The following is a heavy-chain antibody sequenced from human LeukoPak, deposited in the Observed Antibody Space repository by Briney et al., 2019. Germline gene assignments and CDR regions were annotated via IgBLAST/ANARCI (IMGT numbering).Heavy chain of an antibody. V-gene: IGHV3-43*01. CDR3: AKDIRGGAAAATGMGY. Sequence: GGSLRLSCAASGFTFDDYTMHWVRQAPGKGLEWVSLISWDGGSTYYADSVKGRFTISRDNSKNSLYLQMNSLRTEDTALYYCAKDIRGGAAAATGMGYWGQGTLVTVSS. D-gene: IGHD6-13*01. J-gene: IGHJ4*02. CDR1: GFTFDDYT. CDR2: ISWDGGST.